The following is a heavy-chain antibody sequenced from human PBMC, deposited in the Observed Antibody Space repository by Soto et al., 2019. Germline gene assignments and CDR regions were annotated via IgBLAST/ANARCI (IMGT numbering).Heavy chain of an antibody. Sequence: SETLSLTCAVYGGSFSGYYWSWIRQPPGKGLEWIGEINHSGSTNYNPSLKSRVTISVDTSKNQFSLKLSSVTAADTAVYYCARSTMVRGVRAGRAFDIWGQGTMVTVS. CDR1: GGSFSGYY. D-gene: IGHD3-10*01. CDR2: INHSGST. CDR3: ARSTMVRGVRAGRAFDI. V-gene: IGHV4-34*01. J-gene: IGHJ3*02.